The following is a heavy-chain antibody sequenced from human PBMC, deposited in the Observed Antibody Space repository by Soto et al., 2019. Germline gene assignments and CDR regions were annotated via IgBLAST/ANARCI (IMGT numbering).Heavy chain of an antibody. J-gene: IGHJ4*02. CDR3: ASDQASGLRSSFDY. CDR2: IYTSGST. V-gene: IGHV4-4*07. Sequence: PSETLSLTCSVSGPSISTYYWSWIRQPAGKGLEWIGRIYTSGSTNYNPSLESRVTMSVDTSKNQFSLKLSPVTAADTAVYYCASDQASGLRSSFDYWGQGTLVTVSS. D-gene: IGHD3-10*01. CDR1: GPSISTYY.